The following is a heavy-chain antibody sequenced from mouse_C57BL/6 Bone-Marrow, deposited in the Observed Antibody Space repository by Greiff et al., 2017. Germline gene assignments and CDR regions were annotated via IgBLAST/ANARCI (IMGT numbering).Heavy chain of an antibody. CDR1: GYTFTSYW. J-gene: IGHJ4*01. Sequence: EVQLQESGTVLARPGASVKMSCKTSGYTFTSYWMHWVKQRPGQGLEWIGAIYPGNSDTSYNQKFKGKAKLTAVTSASTAYMELSSLTNEYSAVYYCTRRTTVVARYAMDYWGQGTSVTVSS. CDR3: TRRTTVVARYAMDY. CDR2: IYPGNSDT. V-gene: IGHV1-5*01. D-gene: IGHD1-1*01.